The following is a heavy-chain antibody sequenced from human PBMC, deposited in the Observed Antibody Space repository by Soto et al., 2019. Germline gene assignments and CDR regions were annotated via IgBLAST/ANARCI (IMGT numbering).Heavy chain of an antibody. Sequence: QVQLQESGPGLVKPSETLSLTCTVSGGSVSSGSYYWSWIRQPPGKGLEWIGYIYYSGSTNYNPSLKSRVTISVDTSKNQFSLKLSSVTAADTAVYYCARDDSSSVAWGQGTLVTVSS. CDR3: ARDDSSSVA. V-gene: IGHV4-61*01. J-gene: IGHJ5*02. CDR2: IYYSGST. D-gene: IGHD6-6*01. CDR1: GGSVSSGSYY.